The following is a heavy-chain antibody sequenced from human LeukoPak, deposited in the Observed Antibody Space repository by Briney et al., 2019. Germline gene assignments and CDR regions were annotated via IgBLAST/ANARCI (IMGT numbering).Heavy chain of an antibody. CDR2: ITSSSNL. J-gene: IGHJ4*02. V-gene: IGHV3-23*01. CDR1: GFTFSRCA. CDR3: ARASPGISPFDY. Sequence: PGGSLRLSCAASGFTFSRCAMSWVRQAPGKGLQWVSSITSSSNLYYSDSVRGRFSISRDNSKNTLYLQMNNLRAEDTPVYYCARASPGISPFDYWGQGTLVTVSS.